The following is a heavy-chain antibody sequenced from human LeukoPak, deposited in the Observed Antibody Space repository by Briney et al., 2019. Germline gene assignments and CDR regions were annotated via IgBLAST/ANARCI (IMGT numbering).Heavy chain of an antibody. CDR2: IKQDGSEK. V-gene: IGHV3-7*01. CDR3: ARVAGPTGVEMVVVPAAKDAFVI. J-gene: IGHJ3*02. D-gene: IGHD2-2*01. CDR1: GFTFSSYW. Sequence: GGSLRLSCAASGFTFSSYWMSWVRQAPGKGLEWVANIKQDGSEKYYVDSVKGRFTISRDNAKNSLYLQMNSLRAEDTAVYYWARVAGPTGVEMVVVPAAKDAFVIWGQGTMVTVSS.